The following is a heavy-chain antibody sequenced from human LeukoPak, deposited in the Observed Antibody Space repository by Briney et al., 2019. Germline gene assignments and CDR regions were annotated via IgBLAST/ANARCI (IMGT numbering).Heavy chain of an antibody. J-gene: IGHJ4*02. Sequence: PGGSLRLSCAASGFTFSKYWMLWVRQAPGKGLESVSRINTDGTVTTYADSVKGRFTVSRDNADNTMFLQMNSLRVEDTALYFCAKDFYYDSSEYWVNYFDDWGQGILVTVSS. V-gene: IGHV3-74*01. CDR3: AKDFYYDSSEYWVNYFDD. D-gene: IGHD3-22*01. CDR2: INTDGTVT. CDR1: GFTFSKYW.